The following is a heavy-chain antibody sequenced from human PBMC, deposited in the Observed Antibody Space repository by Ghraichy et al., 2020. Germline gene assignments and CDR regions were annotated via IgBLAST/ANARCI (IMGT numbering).Heavy chain of an antibody. CDR1: GYTFTSYY. J-gene: IGHJ5*02. Sequence: ASVKVSCKASGYTFTSYYMHWVRQAPGQGLEWMGIINPSGGSTSYAQKFQGRVTMTRDTSTSTVYMELSSLRSEDTAVYYCAREYCSSTSCYTGWFDPWGQGTLVTVSS. D-gene: IGHD2-2*02. CDR3: AREYCSSTSCYTGWFDP. V-gene: IGHV1-46*01. CDR2: INPSGGST.